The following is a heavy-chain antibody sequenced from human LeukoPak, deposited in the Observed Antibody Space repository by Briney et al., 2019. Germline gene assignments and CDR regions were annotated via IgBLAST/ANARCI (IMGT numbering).Heavy chain of an antibody. CDR1: GFTFSSYA. CDR3: AKGGQQLVRFNWFDP. J-gene: IGHJ5*02. D-gene: IGHD6-13*01. CDR2: ISGSGGST. Sequence: GGFLRLSCAASGFTFSSYAMGWVRQAPGKGLEWVSAISGSGGSTYYADSVKGRFTISRDNSKNTLYLQMNSLRAEDTAVYYCAKGGQQLVRFNWFDPWGQGTLVTVSS. V-gene: IGHV3-23*01.